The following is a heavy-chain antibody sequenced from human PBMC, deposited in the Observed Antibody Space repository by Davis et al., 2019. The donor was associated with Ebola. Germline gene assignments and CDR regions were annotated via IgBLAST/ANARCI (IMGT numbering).Heavy chain of an antibody. J-gene: IGHJ6*02. Sequence: GGSLRLSCAASGFSFTDAWMTWVRQAPGKGLEWVGRIKANLDSGAIDYAAPVKGRFTISRDDSKNTLYLQMNNLKTDDSAVYYCVRVSTVTHFYYHALDFWGQGTTVTVSS. CDR2: IKANLDSGAI. CDR1: GFSFTDAW. CDR3: VRVSTVTHFYYHALDF. D-gene: IGHD4-17*01. V-gene: IGHV3-15*05.